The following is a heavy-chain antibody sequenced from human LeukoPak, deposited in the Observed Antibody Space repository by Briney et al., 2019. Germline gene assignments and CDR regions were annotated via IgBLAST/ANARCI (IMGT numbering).Heavy chain of an antibody. J-gene: IGHJ4*02. D-gene: IGHD6-19*01. Sequence: GRSLRLSCAASGFTFSSYAMSWVRQAPGKGLEWVSAISGSGGSTYYADSVKGRFTISRDNSKDTLYLQMNSLRAEDTAVYYCAKDGIGYSSGWYTDYWGQGTLVTVSS. CDR2: ISGSGGST. CDR1: GFTFSSYA. V-gene: IGHV3-23*01. CDR3: AKDGIGYSSGWYTDY.